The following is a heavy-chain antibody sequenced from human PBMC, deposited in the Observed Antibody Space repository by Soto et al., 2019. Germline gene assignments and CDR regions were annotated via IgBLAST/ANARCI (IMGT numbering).Heavy chain of an antibody. CDR3: ARWRGYYYCYMDV. V-gene: IGHV4-59*01. Sequence: QVQLQESGPGLVKPSETLSLTCTVSGGSISSYYWSWIRQPPGKGLEWIGYIYYSGSTNYNPSLMSRVTIAVDPSKHQFSLELSSVTAADTAVYYCARWRGYYYCYMDVWVKGTTVTVSS. J-gene: IGHJ6*03. CDR2: IYYSGST. CDR1: GGSISSYY. D-gene: IGHD3-3*01.